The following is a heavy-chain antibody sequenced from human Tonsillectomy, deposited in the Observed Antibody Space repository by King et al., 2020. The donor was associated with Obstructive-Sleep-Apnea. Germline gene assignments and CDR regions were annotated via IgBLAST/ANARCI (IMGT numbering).Heavy chain of an antibody. J-gene: IGHJ4*02. CDR1: GFNFNEFA. D-gene: IGHD3-10*01. Sequence: EVQLVESGGGLVQPGGSLRLSCAGSGFNFNEFAMNLVRRAPGRGLEWISYISATSAAIVYADAVKGRFIISRDNADNSLDLQMNSLRAEDTAFYYCARDRSYGGTYINYFDYWGRGTLVTVSS. V-gene: IGHV3-48*03. CDR2: ISATSAAI. CDR3: ARDRSYGGTYINYFDY.